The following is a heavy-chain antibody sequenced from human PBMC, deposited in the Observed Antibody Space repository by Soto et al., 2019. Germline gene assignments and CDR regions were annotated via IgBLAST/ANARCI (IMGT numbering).Heavy chain of an antibody. CDR2: ISGSGGST. D-gene: IGHD5-12*01. J-gene: IGHJ4*02. CDR1: GFTFSSYA. V-gene: IGHV3-23*01. CDR3: AKVLAGYNTYYFDY. Sequence: EVQLLESGGGLVQPGGSLRLSCAASGFTFSSYAMSWVRQAPGKGLEWVTAISGSGGSTYYADSVKGRFTISRDNSENALDLQMNSLRAEETAVYYCAKVLAGYNTYYFDYWGQGTLVTVSS.